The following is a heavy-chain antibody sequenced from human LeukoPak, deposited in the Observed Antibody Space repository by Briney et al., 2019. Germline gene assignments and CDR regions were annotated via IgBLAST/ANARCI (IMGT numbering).Heavy chain of an antibody. CDR2: MNPNSGNT. CDR1: GYTFTSFD. V-gene: IGHV1-8*01. Sequence: ASVKVSCKASGYTFTSFDINWVRQATGQALEWVGWMNPNSGNTGYAQKFQGRVTMTRDTSITTAYMELSSLASEDTAVYYCARGSRSGSPSGQGVSYYFDYWGQGTLVTVSS. J-gene: IGHJ4*02. CDR3: ARGSRSGSPSGQGVSYYFDY. D-gene: IGHD6-6*01.